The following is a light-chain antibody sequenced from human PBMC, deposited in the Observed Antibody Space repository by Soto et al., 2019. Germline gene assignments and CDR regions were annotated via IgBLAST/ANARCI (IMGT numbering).Light chain of an antibody. CDR2: DVS. Sequence: QSALTQPASVSGSPGQSITISCTGTSSDVGGYNYVSWYQQHPGKAPKLMIYDVSDRPSGVSNRFSASKSGNRASLTISGLQAEDEADYYCCSYTSSSTPWVFGTGTKVTVL. CDR3: CSYTSSSTPWV. V-gene: IGLV2-14*03. CDR1: SSDVGGYNY. J-gene: IGLJ1*01.